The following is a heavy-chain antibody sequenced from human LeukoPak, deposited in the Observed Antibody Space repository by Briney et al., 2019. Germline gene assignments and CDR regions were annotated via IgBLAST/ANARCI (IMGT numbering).Heavy chain of an antibody. V-gene: IGHV3-30*18. CDR1: GFTFSSYA. Sequence: GGSLRLSCAASGFTFSSYAMSWVRQAPGKGLEWVAVISYDGSNKYYADSVKGRFTISRDNSKNTLYLHMSSLKPEDTAVYYCAKPKVAFGMKSFGGHDYWGQGILVTVSS. CDR2: ISYDGSNK. D-gene: IGHD3-10*01. CDR3: AKPKVAFGMKSFGGHDY. J-gene: IGHJ4*02.